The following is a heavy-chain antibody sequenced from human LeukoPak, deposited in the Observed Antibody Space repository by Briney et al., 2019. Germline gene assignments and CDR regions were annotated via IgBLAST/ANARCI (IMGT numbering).Heavy chain of an antibody. CDR3: TRSEQQGRYYYMDV. J-gene: IGHJ6*03. Sequence: SLRLSCTASGFTFGDYAMSWVRQAPGKGLEWVGFIRSKAYGGTTEYAASVKGRFTISRDDSKSIAYLQMNSLKTEDTAVYYCTRSEQQGRYYYMDVWGKGTTVTVSS. CDR2: IRSKAYGGTT. V-gene: IGHV3-49*04. CDR1: GFTFGDYA. D-gene: IGHD6-13*01.